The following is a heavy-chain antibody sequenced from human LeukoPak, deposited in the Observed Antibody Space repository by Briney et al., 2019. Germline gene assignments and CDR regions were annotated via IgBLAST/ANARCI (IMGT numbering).Heavy chain of an antibody. V-gene: IGHV3-11*04. D-gene: IGHD4-17*01. J-gene: IGHJ4*02. CDR1: GFTFSDYN. CDR3: AKDLFKVTISSGGY. Sequence: PGGSLRLSCAASGFTFSDYNMRWIRQAPGKGLEWVSSISRSGSTKHYADSVKGRFTISRDNSKNTLYLQMNSLRAEDTAVYYCAKDLFKVTISSGGYWGQGTLVTVSS. CDR2: ISRSGSTK.